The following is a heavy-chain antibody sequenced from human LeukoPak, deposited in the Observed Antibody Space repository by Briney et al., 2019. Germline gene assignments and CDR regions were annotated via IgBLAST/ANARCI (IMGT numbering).Heavy chain of an antibody. CDR2: FDPEDGET. V-gene: IGHV1-24*01. CDR3: ATAIRNFVVVIANAFDI. Sequence: ASVKVSCKVSGYTLTELSMHWVRQAPGKGLEWMGGFDPEDGETIYAQKFQGRVTMTEDTSTDTAYMELSSLRSEDTAVYYCATAIRNFVVVIANAFDIWGQGTMVTVSS. CDR1: GYTLTELS. D-gene: IGHD2-21*01. J-gene: IGHJ3*02.